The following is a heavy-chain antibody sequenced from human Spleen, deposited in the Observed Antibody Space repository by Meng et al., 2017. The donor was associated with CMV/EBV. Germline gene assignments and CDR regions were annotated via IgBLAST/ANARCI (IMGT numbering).Heavy chain of an antibody. Sequence: GESLKISCAASGFTFSSYEMNWVRQAPGKGLEWVSYISSSGSTIYYADSVKGGFTISRDNAKNSLYLQMNSLRAEDTAVYYFARGTGSGWSGAFDIWGQGTMVTVSS. D-gene: IGHD6-19*01. CDR2: ISSSGSTI. CDR3: ARGTGSGWSGAFDI. V-gene: IGHV3-48*03. CDR1: GFTFSSYE. J-gene: IGHJ3*02.